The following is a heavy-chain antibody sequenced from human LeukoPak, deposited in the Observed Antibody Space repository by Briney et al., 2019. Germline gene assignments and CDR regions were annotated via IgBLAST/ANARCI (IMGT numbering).Heavy chain of an antibody. D-gene: IGHD3-3*01. J-gene: IGHJ4*02. CDR2: VSGSGGST. Sequence: GGFLRLSCAASGFTFNSYAMTWVRQAPGKGLEWVSAVSGSGGSTYYPDSVEGRFTISRDNSKDTLYLQINSLRVEDTAVYFCAKLGYYDFWSNYLVFDNWGQGTLVTVSS. CDR1: GFTFNSYA. V-gene: IGHV3-23*01. CDR3: AKLGYYDFWSNYLVFDN.